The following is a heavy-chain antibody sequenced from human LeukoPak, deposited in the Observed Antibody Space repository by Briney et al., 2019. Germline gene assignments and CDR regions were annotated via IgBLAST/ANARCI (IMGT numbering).Heavy chain of an antibody. CDR3: ARDLGYCSGGSCYHKKGGDY. V-gene: IGHV1-2*04. Sequence: ASVKVSCKASGYTFTGYYMHWVRQAPGQGLEWMGWINPNSGGTNYAQKFQGWVTMTRDTSTSTVYMELSSLRSEDTAVYYCARDLGYCSGGSCYHKKGGDYWGQGTLVTVSS. D-gene: IGHD2-15*01. CDR1: GYTFTGYY. CDR2: INPNSGGT. J-gene: IGHJ4*02.